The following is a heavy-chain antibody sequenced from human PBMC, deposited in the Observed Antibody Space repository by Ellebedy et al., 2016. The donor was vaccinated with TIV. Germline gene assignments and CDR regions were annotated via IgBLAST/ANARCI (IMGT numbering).Heavy chain of an antibody. V-gene: IGHV3-73*01. Sequence: GESLKISCAASEFTFSGSAMHWVRQASGKGLEWVGRIRSKANNYATAYAASVKGRFTISRDDSKNTAYLQMNSLKTEDTAVYYCVHIVVVTATGYWGQGTPVTVSS. D-gene: IGHD2-21*02. CDR1: EFTFSGSA. J-gene: IGHJ4*02. CDR3: VHIVVVTATGY. CDR2: IRSKANNYAT.